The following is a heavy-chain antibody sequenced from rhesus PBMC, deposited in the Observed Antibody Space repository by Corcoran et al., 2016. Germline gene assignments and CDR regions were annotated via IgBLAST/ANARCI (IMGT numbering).Heavy chain of an antibody. Sequence: QVQLQESGPGLVKPSETLSLTCVVSGGSISGGYFWGWIRQHPGKGLEWIGNVYGNTPATYPNPSLKSLVPVSKDTSKNQFSLKLSSVTAADTVVYYCARAATAGRKGVYFDYWGQGVLVTVSS. CDR1: GGSISGGYF. J-gene: IGHJ4*01. D-gene: IGHD5-36*01. V-gene: IGHV4S7*01. CDR3: ARAATAGRKGVYFDY. CDR2: VYGNTPAT.